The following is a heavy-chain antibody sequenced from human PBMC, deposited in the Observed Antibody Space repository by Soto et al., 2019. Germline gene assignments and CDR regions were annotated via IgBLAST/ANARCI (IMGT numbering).Heavy chain of an antibody. Sequence: SVKVSCKASGGTFSSYAISWVRQAPGQGLEWMGGIIPIFGTADYAQKFQGRVTITADESTSAAYMELSSLRSEDTAVYYCSRVISSTWSTALYGMDVWGQGTTVTVSS. V-gene: IGHV1-69*13. CDR3: SRVISSTWSTALYGMDV. CDR2: IIPIFGTA. D-gene: IGHD6-13*01. CDR1: GGTFSSYA. J-gene: IGHJ6*02.